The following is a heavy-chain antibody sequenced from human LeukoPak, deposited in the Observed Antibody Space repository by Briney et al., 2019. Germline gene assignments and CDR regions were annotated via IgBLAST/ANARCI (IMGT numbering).Heavy chain of an antibody. Sequence: PSETLSLTCAVYGGSFSGYYWSWIRQPPGKGLEWIGEINHSGSTNYNPSLKSRVTISVDTSKNQFSLKLSSVTAADTAVYYCARGRGGDSSGYSIDYWGQETLVTVSS. CDR1: GGSFSGYY. V-gene: IGHV4-34*01. J-gene: IGHJ4*02. CDR3: ARGRGGDSSGYSIDY. CDR2: INHSGST. D-gene: IGHD3-22*01.